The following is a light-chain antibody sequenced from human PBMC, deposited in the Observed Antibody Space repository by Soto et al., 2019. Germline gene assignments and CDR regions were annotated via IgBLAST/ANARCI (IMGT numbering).Light chain of an antibody. Sequence: EIILTQSPDTLSLSPVERATLSCRASQTVSSNYLAWCQQRPGQAPRLLIYGASSRATGIPDRFSGSGSGTDFTLTISRLEPEDFAVYYCQQYGSSLTWTFGQGTMVDI. CDR3: QQYGSSLTWT. V-gene: IGKV3-20*01. J-gene: IGKJ1*01. CDR1: QTVSSNY. CDR2: GAS.